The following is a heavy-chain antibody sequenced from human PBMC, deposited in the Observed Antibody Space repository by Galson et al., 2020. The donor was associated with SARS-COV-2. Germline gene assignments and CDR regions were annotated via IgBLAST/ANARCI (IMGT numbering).Heavy chain of an antibody. CDR2: IGTAGDT. V-gene: IGHV3-13*01. CDR1: GFTFSIYD. J-gene: IGHJ6*02. CDR3: ARGGYGGSYFYYYGMDV. D-gene: IGHD1-26*01. Sequence: GGSLRLSCAASGFTFSIYDMHWVHQATGKGLEWVSVIGTAGDTYYPGSVKGRFTISRENAKNSLYLQMNSLRAGDTAVYYCARGGYGGSYFYYYGMDVWGQGTTVTVSS.